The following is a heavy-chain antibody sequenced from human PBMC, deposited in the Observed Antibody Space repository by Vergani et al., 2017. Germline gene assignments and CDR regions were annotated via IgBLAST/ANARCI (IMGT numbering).Heavy chain of an antibody. CDR2: IYTSGST. V-gene: IGHV4-61*02. Sequence: QVQLQESGPGLVKPSQTLSLTCTVSGGSISSGSYYWSWIRQPAGKGLEWIGRIYTSGSTNYNPSLKSRVTISVDTSKNQFSLKLSSVTAADTAVYYCARSPYYYDSSGASKAWGQGTLVTVSS. CDR3: ARSPYYYDSSGASKA. CDR1: GGSISSGSYY. D-gene: IGHD3-22*01. J-gene: IGHJ5*02.